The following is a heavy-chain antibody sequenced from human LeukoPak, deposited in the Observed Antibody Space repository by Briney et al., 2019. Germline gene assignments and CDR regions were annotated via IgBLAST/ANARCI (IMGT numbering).Heavy chain of an antibody. Sequence: PGGSLRLSCAASGFTFSSYSMNWVRQAPGKGLEWVSSISSSSYIYYADSVKGRFTISRDNAKNSLYLQMNSLRAEDTAVYYCARCPSAYYDFWSGYYGWGQGTLVTVSS. V-gene: IGHV3-21*01. CDR2: ISSSSYI. D-gene: IGHD3-3*01. CDR3: ARCPSAYYDFWSGYYG. CDR1: GFTFSSYS. J-gene: IGHJ4*02.